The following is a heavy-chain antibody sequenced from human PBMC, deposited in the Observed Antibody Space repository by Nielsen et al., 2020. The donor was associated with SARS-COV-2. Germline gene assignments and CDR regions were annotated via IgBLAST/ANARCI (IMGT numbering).Heavy chain of an antibody. D-gene: IGHD1-7*01. Sequence: GESLKISCAASGFTFSDHYMDWVRQAPGKGLEWVGRTRNKANSYTTEYAASVKGRFTISRDDSKNPLYLQMNSLKTEDTAVYYCARANYKAFDIWGQGTMVTVSS. V-gene: IGHV3-72*01. CDR2: TRNKANSYTT. CDR3: ARANYKAFDI. CDR1: GFTFSDHY. J-gene: IGHJ3*02.